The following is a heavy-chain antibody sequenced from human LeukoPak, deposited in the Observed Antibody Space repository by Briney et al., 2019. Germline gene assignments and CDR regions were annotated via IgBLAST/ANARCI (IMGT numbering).Heavy chain of an antibody. J-gene: IGHJ4*02. V-gene: IGHV3-30-3*01. CDR1: GFTFSSYA. CDR3: ARDSGWYPRFEFDY. CDR2: ISYDGSNK. D-gene: IGHD6-19*01. Sequence: GRSLRLSCAASGFTFSSYAMHWVRQAPGKGLEWVAVISYDGSNKYYADSVKGRFTISRDNSKNTLYLQMNSLRAEDTAVYYCARDSGWYPRFEFDYWGQGTLVTVSS.